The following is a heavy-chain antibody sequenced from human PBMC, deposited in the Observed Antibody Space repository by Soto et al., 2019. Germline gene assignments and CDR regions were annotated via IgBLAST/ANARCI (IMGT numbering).Heavy chain of an antibody. CDR3: TSKEDTSGQRSFGI. J-gene: IGHJ3*02. D-gene: IGHD3-22*01. CDR2: NYPGESDT. CDR1: GYSFTSYW. V-gene: IGHV5-51*01. Sequence: GESLKISCKGSGYSFTSYWIGWVRQMPGKGLEWVGVNYPGESDTRYSPSLEGHDTISAHKSITTASQPWSSLKPSDTAMYYCTSKEDTSGQRSFGIWGQGTMVTVSS.